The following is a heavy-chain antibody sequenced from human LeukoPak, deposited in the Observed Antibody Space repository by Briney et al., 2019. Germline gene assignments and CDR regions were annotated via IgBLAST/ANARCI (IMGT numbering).Heavy chain of an antibody. CDR3: ARHLSSITSCPNY. D-gene: IGHD2-2*01. Sequence: GESLKISCKGSGYGFASYWIAWVRQMPGKGLEWMGVIYPGNSDITYSPSFQGQVTISADKSVSTAYLHWSSLKASDTAIYYCARHLSSITSCPNYWGQGTLVTISS. CDR1: GYGFASYW. V-gene: IGHV5-51*01. CDR2: IYPGNSDI. J-gene: IGHJ4*02.